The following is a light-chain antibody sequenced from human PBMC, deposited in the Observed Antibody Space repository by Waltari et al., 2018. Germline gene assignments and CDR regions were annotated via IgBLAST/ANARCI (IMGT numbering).Light chain of an antibody. CDR3: SSYTSSSTYV. V-gene: IGLV2-14*01. J-gene: IGLJ1*01. CDR2: EVS. CDR1: SSDVGGYNY. Sequence: QSALTQPASVSGSPGQSITISCTGTSSDVGGYNYVPWYQQHPGKAPKLVIYEVSNRPSGVSNRFSGSKSGHTASLTISGLQAEDEADYYCSSYTSSSTYVFGTGTKVTVL.